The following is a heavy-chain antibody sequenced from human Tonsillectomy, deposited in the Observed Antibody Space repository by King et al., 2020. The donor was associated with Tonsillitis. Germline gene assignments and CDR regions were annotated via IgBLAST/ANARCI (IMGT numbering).Heavy chain of an antibody. CDR2: IYYSGST. CDR1: GGYISSGGYS. CDR3: AGGATSYDYVWGSYRPTTNFDY. J-gene: IGHJ4*02. D-gene: IGHD3-16*02. Sequence: QLQESGPGLVKPSQTLSLPCAVSGGYISSGGYSWSWIRQPPGKGLEWIGYIYYSGSTYYNPSLKSRVTISVETPKNQLSLKLRSVTAADPAVYYCAGGATSYDYVWGSYRPTTNFDYWGQGTLVTVSS. V-gene: IGHV4-30-4*07.